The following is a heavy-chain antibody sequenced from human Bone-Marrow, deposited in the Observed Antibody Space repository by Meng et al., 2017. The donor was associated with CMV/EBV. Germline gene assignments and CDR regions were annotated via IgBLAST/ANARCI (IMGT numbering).Heavy chain of an antibody. V-gene: IGHV4-59*01. CDR1: GGSTNVYY. CDR2: SHHSGST. D-gene: IGHD1-26*01. J-gene: IGHJ4*02. Sequence: SETLSLTCSVSGGSTNVYYWSWIRQPPGKGLQWIGYSHHSGSTNYNPSLESRVIISVDTSKNQFSLRLTSVTAAGTAVYHCARELIGDGSLAFDDWGQGALVTVSS. CDR3: ARELIGDGSLAFDD.